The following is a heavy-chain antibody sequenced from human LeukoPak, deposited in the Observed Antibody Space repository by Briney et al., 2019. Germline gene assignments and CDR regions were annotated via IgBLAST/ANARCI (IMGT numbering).Heavy chain of an antibody. D-gene: IGHD3-10*01. CDR2: IKQDGSEK. J-gene: IGHJ6*03. V-gene: IGHV3-7*01. Sequence: GGSLRLSCAASGFTFSSYWMSWVRQAPGKGLEWVANIKQDGSEKYYVDSVKGRFTISRDNAKNSLYLQMNSLGAEDTAVYYCARSAMVQGVIWGFYYYMDVWGKGTTVTVSS. CDR1: GFTFSSYW. CDR3: ARSAMVQGVIWGFYYYMDV.